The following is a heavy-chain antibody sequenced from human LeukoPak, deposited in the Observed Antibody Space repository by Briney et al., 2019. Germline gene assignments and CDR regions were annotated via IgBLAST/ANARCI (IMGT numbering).Heavy chain of an antibody. V-gene: IGHV1-69-2*01. J-gene: IGHJ4*02. Sequence: ASVKISCKASGYTFIHYHMHWVRQAPGKALECMGRVDPEDGRTVYAERFRDRVTITADRSTDTVYLEVTRLNSDDTAVYFCATVAMLSTAFYFDHWGQGTLVTVSS. CDR2: VDPEDGRT. D-gene: IGHD2-8*01. CDR1: GYTFIHYH. CDR3: ATVAMLSTAFYFDH.